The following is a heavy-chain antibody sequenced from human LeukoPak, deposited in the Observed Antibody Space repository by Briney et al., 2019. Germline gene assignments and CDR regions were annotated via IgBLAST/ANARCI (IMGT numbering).Heavy chain of an antibody. D-gene: IGHD3-22*01. CDR3: ATDFSRGYYDSSGSPRD. J-gene: IGHJ4*02. CDR1: GYTFTELS. Sequence: GASVKVSCKVSGYTFTELSMHWVRQAPGKGLEWMGGFDPEDGETIYAQKFQGRVTMTEDTSTDTAYMELSSLRSEDTAVYYCATDFSRGYYDSSGSPRDWGQGTLVTVSS. CDR2: FDPEDGET. V-gene: IGHV1-24*01.